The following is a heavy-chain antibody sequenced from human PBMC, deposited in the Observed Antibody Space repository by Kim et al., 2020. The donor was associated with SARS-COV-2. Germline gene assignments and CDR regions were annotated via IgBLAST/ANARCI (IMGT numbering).Heavy chain of an antibody. D-gene: IGHD3-16*01. Sequence: GVSLRLSCAASGFTFNVYGMSWVRQAPGKGLEWVSGITRNSGSTRYADSVKGRFTISRDNAKNTLFLQMNSPRAEDTALYHCVRGYAGGPFDLWGQGTRGTVSS. V-gene: IGHV3-20*01. J-gene: IGHJ4*02. CDR3: VRGYAGGPFDL. CDR2: ITRNSGST. CDR1: GFTFNVYG.